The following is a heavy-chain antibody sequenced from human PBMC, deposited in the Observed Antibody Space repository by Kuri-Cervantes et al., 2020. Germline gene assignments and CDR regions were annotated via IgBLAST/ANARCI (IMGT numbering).Heavy chain of an antibody. V-gene: IGHV1-8*02. CDR1: GYTFTNYA. D-gene: IGHD1-14*01. CDR3: ARDQDGHLAPDDPFDF. J-gene: IGHJ3*01. CDR2: MNPSTGNT. Sequence: ASVKVSCKASGYTFTNYAMNWVRQAPGQGLEWMGWMNPSTGNTGYAQKFQGRVTMTRDTSINTAYMELSSLRSEDTAVYYCARDQDGHLAPDDPFDFWGLGTMVTVSS.